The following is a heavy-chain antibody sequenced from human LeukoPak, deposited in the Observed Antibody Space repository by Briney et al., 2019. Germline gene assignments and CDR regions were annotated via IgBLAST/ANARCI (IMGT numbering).Heavy chain of an antibody. D-gene: IGHD1-1*01. CDR2: IYYSGST. J-gene: IGHJ4*02. V-gene: IGHV4-39*01. CDR3: ARRVETAYFDY. Sequence: SETLSLTCTVPGGSISSSRYYWGWIRQPPGKGLEWIGSIYYSGSTYYNPSLKSRVNISIDTSKNQFSLKLSSVTAADTAVYYCARRVETAYFDYWGQGTLVTVSS. CDR1: GGSISSSRYY.